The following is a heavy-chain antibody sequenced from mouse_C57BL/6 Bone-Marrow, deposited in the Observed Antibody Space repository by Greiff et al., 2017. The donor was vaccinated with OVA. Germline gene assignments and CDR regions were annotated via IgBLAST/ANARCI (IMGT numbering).Heavy chain of an antibody. D-gene: IGHD2-2*01. CDR2: IDPSDSYT. CDR3: AREPIYYGYDGAWFAY. Sequence: QVQLQQPGAELVKPGASVKLSCKASGYTFTSYWMQWVKQRPGQGLEWIGEIDPSDSYTNYNPKFKGKATLTVDTSSSTAYMQLSSLTSEDSAVYYCAREPIYYGYDGAWFAYWGQGTLVTVSA. CDR1: GYTFTSYW. V-gene: IGHV1-50*01. J-gene: IGHJ3*01.